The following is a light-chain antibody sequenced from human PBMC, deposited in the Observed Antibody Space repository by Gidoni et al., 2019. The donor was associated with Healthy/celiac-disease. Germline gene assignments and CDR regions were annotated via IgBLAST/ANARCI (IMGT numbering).Light chain of an antibody. Sequence: QSVLTQPPSVSGARGQRVTISCTGSSSNSGAGYDVHWYQQLPGTAPKLLIYGNSNRPSGVPDRFSGSKSGTSASLAITGLQAEDEADYYCQSYDSSLSGYVFGGGTKLTVL. CDR2: GNS. CDR3: QSYDSSLSGYV. J-gene: IGLJ2*01. CDR1: SSNSGAGYD. V-gene: IGLV1-40*01.